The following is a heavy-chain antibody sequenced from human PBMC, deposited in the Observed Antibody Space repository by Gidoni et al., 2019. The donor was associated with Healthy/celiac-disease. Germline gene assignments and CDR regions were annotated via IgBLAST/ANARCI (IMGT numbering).Heavy chain of an antibody. Sequence: QVQLQESGPGLVKPSQTLSLTCTVSGGSISSGSYYWSWIRQPAGKGLEWIGRIYTSGSTNYNPSLKSRVTISVDTSKNQFSLKLSSVTAADTAVYYCARGVTGWLVRDYFDYWGQGTLVTVSS. D-gene: IGHD6-19*01. CDR1: GGSISSGSYY. CDR3: ARGVTGWLVRDYFDY. V-gene: IGHV4-61*02. CDR2: IYTSGST. J-gene: IGHJ4*02.